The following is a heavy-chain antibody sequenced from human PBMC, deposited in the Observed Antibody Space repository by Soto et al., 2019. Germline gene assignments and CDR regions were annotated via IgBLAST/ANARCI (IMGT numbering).Heavy chain of an antibody. CDR1: GGSISSYY. Sequence: SETLSLTCTVAGGSISSYYWSWIRQPPGKGLEWIGYIYYSGSTNYNPSLKSRVTISVDTSKNQFSLKLNSVTAADTAVYYCARGGLDFWRGYYKEYFDCWGQGTLVTVSS. V-gene: IGHV4-59*01. CDR3: ARGGLDFWRGYYKEYFDC. CDR2: IYYSGST. J-gene: IGHJ4*02. D-gene: IGHD3-3*01.